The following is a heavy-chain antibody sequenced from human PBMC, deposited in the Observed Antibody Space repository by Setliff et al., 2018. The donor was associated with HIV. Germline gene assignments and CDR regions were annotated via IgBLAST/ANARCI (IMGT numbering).Heavy chain of an antibody. J-gene: IGHJ4*02. Sequence: SETLSLTCSVSGGSINSYYWSWIRQPPGKGLAWIGYIHTSGSTNYNPSLKSRVTMSVDTSKKQFSLKLSSVTAADTAVYYCARGNNDYVYLDYWGQGALVTVSS. CDR2: IHTSGST. D-gene: IGHD3-16*01. CDR1: GGSINSYY. V-gene: IGHV4-59*01. CDR3: ARGNNDYVYLDY.